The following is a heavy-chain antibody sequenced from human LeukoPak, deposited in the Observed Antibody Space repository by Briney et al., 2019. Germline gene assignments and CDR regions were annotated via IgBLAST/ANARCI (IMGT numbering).Heavy chain of an antibody. J-gene: IGHJ4*02. CDR2: INHSGST. CDR1: GGSFSGYY. Sequence: SETLCLTCAVYGGSFSGYYWSWIRQPPGKGLEWIGEINHSGSTNYNPSLKSRVTISVDTSKNQFSLKLSSVTAADTAVYYCARAGGDCSSTSCYTHTTGGLDYWGQGTLVTVSS. V-gene: IGHV4-34*01. CDR3: ARAGGDCSSTSCYTHTTGGLDY. D-gene: IGHD2-2*02.